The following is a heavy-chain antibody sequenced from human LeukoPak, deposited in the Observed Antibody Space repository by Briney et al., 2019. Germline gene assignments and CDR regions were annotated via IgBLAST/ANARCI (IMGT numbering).Heavy chain of an antibody. Sequence: GGSLRLSCAASGFTFSSYAMSWVRQAPGKGLEWVSAISGSGGSTYYADSVKGRFTISRDNAKNSLYLQMNSLRAEDTAVYYCASGWYYYDSSGYSTNVFDYWGQGTLVTVSS. J-gene: IGHJ4*02. CDR3: ASGWYYYDSSGYSTNVFDY. CDR2: ISGSGGST. V-gene: IGHV3-23*01. CDR1: GFTFSSYA. D-gene: IGHD3-22*01.